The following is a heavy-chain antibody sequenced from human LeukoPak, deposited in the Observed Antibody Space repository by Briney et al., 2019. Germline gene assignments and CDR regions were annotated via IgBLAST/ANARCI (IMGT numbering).Heavy chain of an antibody. V-gene: IGHV3-23*01. J-gene: IGHJ4*02. CDR1: GFTFSSYA. CDR3: AKTPSLRGYSYEAPIFFDY. Sequence: GGSLRLSCAASGFTFSSYAMSWVRQAPGKGLEWVSAISGSGGSTYYADSVKGRFTISRDNSKNTLYLQMNSLRAEDTAVYYCAKTPSLRGYSYEAPIFFDYWGQGTLVTVSS. CDR2: ISGSGGST. D-gene: IGHD5-18*01.